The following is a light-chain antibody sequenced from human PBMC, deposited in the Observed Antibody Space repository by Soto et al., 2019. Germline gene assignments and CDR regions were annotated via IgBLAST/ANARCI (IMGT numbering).Light chain of an antibody. CDR2: NVS. Sequence: DIQMTQSPSSLPASVGDRVTITCRASQTISNWLAWYQQKPGKVPKLLIYNVSSLESGVPSRFSGSVSGTEFTLTISSQQPDDFTTYYYQQGNFSLTFGQGTKVEIK. J-gene: IGKJ1*01. V-gene: IGKV1-5*03. CDR1: QTISNW. CDR3: QQGNFSLT.